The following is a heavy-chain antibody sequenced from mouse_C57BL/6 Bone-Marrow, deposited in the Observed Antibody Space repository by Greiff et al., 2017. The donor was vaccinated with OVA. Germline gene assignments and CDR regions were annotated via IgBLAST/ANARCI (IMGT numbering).Heavy chain of an antibody. J-gene: IGHJ2*01. CDR3: ARRGIFDWAFDY. CDR2: ISYSGST. V-gene: IGHV3-1*01. Sequence: DVKLQESGPGMVKPSQSLSLTCTVTGYSITSGYDWHWIRHFPGNKLEWMGYISYSGSTNYNPSLKSRISITHDTSKNHFFLKLNSVTTEDTATYYCARRGIFDWAFDYWGQGTTLTVSS. D-gene: IGHD4-1*01. CDR1: GYSITSGYD.